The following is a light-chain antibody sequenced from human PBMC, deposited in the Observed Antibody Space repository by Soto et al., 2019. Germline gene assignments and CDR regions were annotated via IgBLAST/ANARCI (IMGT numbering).Light chain of an antibody. Sequence: EVVMTQSPGTLALSPGEAATLSCGASQSVSGNYLAWYQQKPGQSPGLVMYDASSRATGIPDRFSGSGSGTDFTLTISRLEPEDFAVYFCYQYDSSPWTFGQGTKVDNK. CDR2: DAS. CDR3: YQYDSSPWT. J-gene: IGKJ1*01. V-gene: IGKV3-20*01. CDR1: QSVSGNY.